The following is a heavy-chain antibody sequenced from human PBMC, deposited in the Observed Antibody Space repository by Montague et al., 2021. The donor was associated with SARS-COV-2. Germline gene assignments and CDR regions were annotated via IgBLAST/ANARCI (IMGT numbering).Heavy chain of an antibody. CDR1: GDSVSSNSAA. Sequence: CAISGDSVSSNSAAWNWVRQSPSIGLDWLGRTYYRSKWYNDYAVSVKSRITINPDTSKNQFSLQLNSVTPEDTAVYYCARGSSGYYTPRPFDYWGQGTLVTVSS. D-gene: IGHD3-22*01. CDR3: ARGSSGYYTPRPFDY. V-gene: IGHV6-1*01. CDR2: TYYRSKWYN. J-gene: IGHJ4*02.